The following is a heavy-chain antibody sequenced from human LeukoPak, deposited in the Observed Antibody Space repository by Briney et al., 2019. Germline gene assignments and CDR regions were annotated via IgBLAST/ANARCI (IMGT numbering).Heavy chain of an antibody. D-gene: IGHD5-12*01. V-gene: IGHV3-23*01. J-gene: IGHJ4*02. Sequence: PGGSLRLSCAASGFTFSSYAMSWVRQAPGKGLEWVSAISGSGGSTYYADSVKGRFTISRDNSKNTLYLQMNSLRAEDTAVYYCARADGVVRGYDYGGYYFDYWGQGTLVTVSS. CDR2: ISGSGGST. CDR3: ARADGVVRGYDYGGYYFDY. CDR1: GFTFSSYA.